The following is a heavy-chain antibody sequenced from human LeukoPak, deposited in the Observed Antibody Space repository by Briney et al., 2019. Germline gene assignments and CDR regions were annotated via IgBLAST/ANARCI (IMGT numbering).Heavy chain of an antibody. CDR1: GASISSYY. J-gene: IGHJ3*02. CDR2: IYYGGGT. V-gene: IGHV4-59*08. CDR3: ASSRFDI. Sequence: SETLSLTCTVSGASISSYYWSWIRQPPGKGLEWIGYIYYGGGTNYNPSLKSRVTISIDTSKNQFSLKLSSVTAADTAVYYCASSRFDIWGQGTMVTVSS.